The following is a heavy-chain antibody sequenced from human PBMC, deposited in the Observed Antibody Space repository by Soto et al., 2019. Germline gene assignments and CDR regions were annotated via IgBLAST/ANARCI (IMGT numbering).Heavy chain of an antibody. D-gene: IGHD4-4*01. V-gene: IGHV4-34*01. CDR1: GGSGGSFTGYY. Sequence: SETLSLTCAVYGGSGGSFTGYYWSWIRQPPGKGLEWIGEINHSGSTNYNPSLKSRVTISVDTSKNQFSLRLSSVTAAETAVYYCARHSYYSNPLRFDPWGQGTLVTVS. CDR2: INHSGST. CDR3: ARHSYYSNPLRFDP. J-gene: IGHJ5*02.